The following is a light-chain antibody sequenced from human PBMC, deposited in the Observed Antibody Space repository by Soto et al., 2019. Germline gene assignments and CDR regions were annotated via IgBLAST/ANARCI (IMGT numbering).Light chain of an antibody. CDR3: QQYSSSGFT. Sequence: EIVLTQSPGTLSLSPGERATLSCRASQSVSSSYLAWYQQKPGQAPRLLIYGASSRATGIPDRFSGSGSGTGFTLAISRLEPEDFAVYYGQQYSSSGFTFGPGTKVDLK. V-gene: IGKV3-20*01. CDR1: QSVSSSY. J-gene: IGKJ3*01. CDR2: GAS.